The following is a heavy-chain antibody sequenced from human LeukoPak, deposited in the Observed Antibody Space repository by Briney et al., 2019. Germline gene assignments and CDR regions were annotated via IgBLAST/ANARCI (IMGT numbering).Heavy chain of an antibody. V-gene: IGHV3-30*02. J-gene: IGHJ4*02. Sequence: GGSRRLSCAASGFTFSSYGMHWVRQAPGKGLEWVAFIRYDGSNKYYADSVKGRFTISRDNSKNTLYLQMNSLRAEDTAVYYCAKVQYYDILTGYHSFDYWGQGTLVTVSS. D-gene: IGHD3-9*01. CDR2: IRYDGSNK. CDR1: GFTFSSYG. CDR3: AKVQYYDILTGYHSFDY.